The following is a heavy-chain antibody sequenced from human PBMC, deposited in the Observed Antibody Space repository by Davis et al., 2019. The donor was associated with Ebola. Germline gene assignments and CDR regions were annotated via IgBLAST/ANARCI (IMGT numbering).Heavy chain of an antibody. J-gene: IGHJ4*02. CDR3: ARAPGTLIQDSYFDY. V-gene: IGHV4-59*01. CDR2: IYYSGST. D-gene: IGHD3-16*01. CDR1: GGSFSGYY. Sequence: SETLSLTCAVSGGSFSGYYWSWIRQPPGKGLEWIGYIYYSGSTNYNPSLKSRVTISVDTSKNQFSLKLNSVTAADTAVYYCARAPGTLIQDSYFDYWGQGTLVTVSS.